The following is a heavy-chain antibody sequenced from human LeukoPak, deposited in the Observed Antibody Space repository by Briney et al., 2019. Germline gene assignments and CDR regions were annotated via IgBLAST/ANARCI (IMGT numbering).Heavy chain of an antibody. CDR1: GFTFSSHA. CDR3: AKDLRYSGYDWGVY. Sequence: PGGSLRLSCAASGFTFSSHAMTWVRQAPGKGLEWVSAISGSGGSIYYADSVKGRFTISRDNSKNTLYLQMNSLRADDTAVYYCAKDLRYSGYDWGVYWGQGTLVTVSS. D-gene: IGHD5-12*01. V-gene: IGHV3-23*01. J-gene: IGHJ4*02. CDR2: ISGSGGSI.